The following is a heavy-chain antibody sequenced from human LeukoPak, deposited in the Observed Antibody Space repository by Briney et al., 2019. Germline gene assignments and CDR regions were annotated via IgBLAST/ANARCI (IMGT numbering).Heavy chain of an antibody. CDR1: GFTFSNAW. J-gene: IGHJ2*01. CDR3: TRQYGGNWYFDL. D-gene: IGHD4-23*01. Sequence: KPGGSLRLSCAASGFTFSNAWMSWVRQAPGKGLEWVGRIKSKTDGGTTDYAAPVKGRFTISRDDSKNTLYLQVNSLKTEDTAVYYCTRQYGGNWYFDLWGRGTLVTVSS. V-gene: IGHV3-15*01. CDR2: IKSKTDGGTT.